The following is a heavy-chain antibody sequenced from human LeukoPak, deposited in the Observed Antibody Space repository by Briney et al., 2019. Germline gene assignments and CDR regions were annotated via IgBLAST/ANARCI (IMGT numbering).Heavy chain of an antibody. J-gene: IGHJ4*02. Sequence: ASVKVSCKASGYTFTGYYMHWVRQAPGQGLEWMGRINPNSGGTNYAQKFQGRVTMTRDTSISTAYMELSRLRSDDTAVYYCAISGPPSSGYYAYWGQGTLVTVSS. CDR1: GYTFTGYY. CDR3: AISGPPSSGYYAY. CDR2: INPNSGGT. V-gene: IGHV1-2*06. D-gene: IGHD3-22*01.